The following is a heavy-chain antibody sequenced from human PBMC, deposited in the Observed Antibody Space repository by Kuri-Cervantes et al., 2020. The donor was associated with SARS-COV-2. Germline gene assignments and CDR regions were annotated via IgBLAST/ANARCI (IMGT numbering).Heavy chain of an antibody. D-gene: IGHD3-3*01. CDR1: GFTFSNAW. Sequence: GESLKISCAASGFTFSNAWMSWVRQAPGKGLEWVGFIRSKAYGGTTEYAASVKGKFTISRDDSKSIAYLQMNSLKTEDTAVYYCTRENFWSGYFDYWGQGTLVTVSS. V-gene: IGHV3-49*04. J-gene: IGHJ4*02. CDR3: TRENFWSGYFDY. CDR2: IRSKAYGGTT.